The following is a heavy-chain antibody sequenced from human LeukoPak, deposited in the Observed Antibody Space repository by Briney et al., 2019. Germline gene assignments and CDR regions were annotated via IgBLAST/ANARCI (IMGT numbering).Heavy chain of an antibody. D-gene: IGHD5-24*01. CDR3: ARDRDGYNTDAFDI. CDR2: ISSSGSTI. J-gene: IGHJ3*02. Sequence: GGSLRLSCAASEFTYSDYYMSWIRQAPGKGLEWVSYISSSGSTIYYADSVKGRFTISRDNAKNSLYLQMNSLRAEDTAVYYCARDRDGYNTDAFDIWGQGTMVTVSS. CDR1: EFTYSDYY. V-gene: IGHV3-11*01.